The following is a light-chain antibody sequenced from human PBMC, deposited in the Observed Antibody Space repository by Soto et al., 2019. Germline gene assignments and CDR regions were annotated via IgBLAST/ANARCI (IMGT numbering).Light chain of an antibody. V-gene: IGKV3-15*01. CDR3: QQYNNLPPT. CDR2: GAS. Sequence: ELVFTESPGTLSLSPGERATLSCRASQTVRNNYLAWYQQKPGPPPMFLIYGASTGATDLPARFSGSGSGTESTLTISSLQSDDFAVYYCQQYNNLPPTFGQGTKVDIK. CDR1: QTVRNN. J-gene: IGKJ1*01.